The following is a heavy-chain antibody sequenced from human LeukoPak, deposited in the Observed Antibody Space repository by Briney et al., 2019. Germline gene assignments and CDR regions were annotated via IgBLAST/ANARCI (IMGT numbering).Heavy chain of an antibody. D-gene: IGHD6-19*01. CDR2: IDYSGGST. J-gene: IGHJ5*02. Sequence: GGSLRLSCTASGFTLSSYEMSWIRQAPGKGLEWVSSIDYSGGSTHYADSVMGRFTISRDNSKNTVYLQMNNMRVDDTAVYYCARVAGWHWFDPWGQGTLVTVSS. CDR1: GFTLSSYE. CDR3: ARVAGWHWFDP. V-gene: IGHV3-23*01.